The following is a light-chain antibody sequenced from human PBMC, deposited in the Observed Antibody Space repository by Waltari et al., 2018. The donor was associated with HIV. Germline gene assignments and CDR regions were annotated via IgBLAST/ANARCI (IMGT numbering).Light chain of an antibody. CDR2: DVS. V-gene: IGLV2-11*01. J-gene: IGLJ2*01. CDR3: CSYAGSYV. CDR1: SRDVGGYNY. Sequence: QSALTQPRSVSGSPGQSVPISCTGTSRDVGGYNYVSWYQQHPGKAPKLMIYDVSKRPSGVPDRFSGSKSGNTASLTISGLQAEDEADYYCCSYAGSYVFGGGTKLTVL.